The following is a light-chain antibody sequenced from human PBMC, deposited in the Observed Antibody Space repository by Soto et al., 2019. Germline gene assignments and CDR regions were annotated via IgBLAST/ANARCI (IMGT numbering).Light chain of an antibody. V-gene: IGKV3D-20*02. CDR2: GAS. CDR1: QSVSSSY. Sequence: EIVLTQSPATLSVSPGEGATLSCRASQSVSSSYLAWYQQKPGQAPRLLIYGASNRATGIPARFSGSGSGTDFTLTIRSLGPEDFEVYYCQQRSNWPLTFGQGTRLEIK. J-gene: IGKJ5*01. CDR3: QQRSNWPLT.